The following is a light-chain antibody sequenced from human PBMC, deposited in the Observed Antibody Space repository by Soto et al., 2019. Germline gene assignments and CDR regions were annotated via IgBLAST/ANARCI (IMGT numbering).Light chain of an antibody. V-gene: IGKV3-15*01. J-gene: IGKJ1*01. CDR1: ENIGSN. CDR3: QQYNNWWT. CDR2: GAS. Sequence: EIVMRQSPATLSVSPGERATLSCRASENIGSNLVWYQQKPGQAPRLLIYGASTRATGIPAKFSGSGSGTEFTLTISSLQSEDSAVYYCQQYNNWWTFGQGTKVDI.